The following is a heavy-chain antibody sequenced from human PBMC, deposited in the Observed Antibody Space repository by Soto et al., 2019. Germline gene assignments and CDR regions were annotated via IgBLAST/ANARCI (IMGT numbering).Heavy chain of an antibody. D-gene: IGHD5-12*01. Sequence: QVQLVQSGAEVKTPGSSVKVSCKASGGTFSSYAISWVRQAPGQGIEWMGGIIPIFGTANYAQKFQGRVTITADESTSTSYMELSSLRAEDTALYYCARVRGRDGYNGLGGALDYWGQGTLVTVSS. CDR3: ARVRGRDGYNGLGGALDY. CDR2: IIPIFGTA. V-gene: IGHV1-69*01. CDR1: GGTFSSYA. J-gene: IGHJ4*02.